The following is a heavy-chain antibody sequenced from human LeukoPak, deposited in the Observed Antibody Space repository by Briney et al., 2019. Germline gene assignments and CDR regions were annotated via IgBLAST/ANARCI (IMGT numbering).Heavy chain of an antibody. CDR1: GGSISSSNW. J-gene: IGHJ4*02. D-gene: IGHD2-2*01. Sequence: SETLSLTCAVSGGSISSSNWWSWVRQPPGKGLEWIGEIYHSGSTNYNPSLKSQVTISVDKSKNQFSLKLSSVTAADTAVYYCARGYCSSTTCYQFDYWGQGTLVTVSS. CDR3: ARGYCSSTTCYQFDY. V-gene: IGHV4-4*02. CDR2: IYHSGST.